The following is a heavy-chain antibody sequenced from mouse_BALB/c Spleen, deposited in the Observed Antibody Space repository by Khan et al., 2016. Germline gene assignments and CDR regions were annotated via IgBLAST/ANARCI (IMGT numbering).Heavy chain of an antibody. J-gene: IGHJ3*01. CDR3: ATGRRKAWFAY. V-gene: IGHV3-2*02. CDR2: ISYSGYT. Sequence: EVQLQESGPGLVKPSQSLSLTCTVAGYSITSDYAWNWIRQFPGNKLEWMGYISYSGYTTYNPSLKSRISITRDTSKNQFFLQLNSVTTEDTATXYCATGRRKAWFAYWGQETLVTVSA. D-gene: IGHD3-2*02. CDR1: GYSITSDYA.